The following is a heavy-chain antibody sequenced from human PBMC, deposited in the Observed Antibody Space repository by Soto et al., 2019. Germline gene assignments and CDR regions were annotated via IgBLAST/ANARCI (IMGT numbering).Heavy chain of an antibody. J-gene: IGHJ4*02. V-gene: IGHV4-30-4*08. CDR3: ARAVRGSYYDY. CDR2: IYYSGST. CDR1: GGSISSGGYY. D-gene: IGHD1-26*01. Sequence: SETLSLTCTVFGGSISSGGYYWTWIRQHPGKGLEWIGYIYYSGSTYYNPSLKSRVTISVDTSKNQFSLKLSSVTAADTAVYYCARAVRGSYYDYWGQGTLVTVSS.